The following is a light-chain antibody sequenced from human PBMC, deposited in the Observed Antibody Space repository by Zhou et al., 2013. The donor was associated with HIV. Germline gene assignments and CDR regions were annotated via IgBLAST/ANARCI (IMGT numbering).Light chain of an antibody. CDR1: QSVANN. J-gene: IGKJ4*01. CDR3: QQRSNWRRT. Sequence: EIVMTQSPATLSVSPGDRATLSCRASQSVANNLAWYQQKPGQAPRLLIYGASTRAAGIPARFRGSGSGTEFTLTITSLQSEDFAVYYCQQRSNWRRTFGGGTKVEI. V-gene: IGKV3-15*01. CDR2: GAS.